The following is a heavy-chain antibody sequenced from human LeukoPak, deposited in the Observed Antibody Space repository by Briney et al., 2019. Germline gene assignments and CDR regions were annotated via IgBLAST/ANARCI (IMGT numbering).Heavy chain of an antibody. CDR1: GFTFSSYS. V-gene: IGHV3-21*01. CDR3: ARELAQPFDY. J-gene: IGHJ4*02. Sequence: GGSLRLSCAASGFTFSSYSINWVRQAPGSGLEWVSSISGSGTYIYFADSVKGRFTISRDNAKNSLYLQMNSLRAEDTAVYYCARELAQPFDYWGQGTLVTVSS. D-gene: IGHD1-1*01. CDR2: ISGSGTYI.